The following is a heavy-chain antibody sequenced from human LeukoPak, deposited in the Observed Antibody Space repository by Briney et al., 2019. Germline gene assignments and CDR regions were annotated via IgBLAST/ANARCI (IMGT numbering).Heavy chain of an antibody. D-gene: IGHD4-17*01. J-gene: IGHJ4*02. CDR3: AKTTTDYGDYRTY. CDR1: GGSISTDY. Sequence: PSETLSLTCTVSGGSISTDYWSWIRQPAGKGLEWIGRIYTSGSINYNPSLKSRVTMSVDTSKNQFSLKLSSVTAADTAVYYCAKTTTDYGDYRTYWGLGTQVTVSS. CDR2: IYTSGSI. V-gene: IGHV4-4*07.